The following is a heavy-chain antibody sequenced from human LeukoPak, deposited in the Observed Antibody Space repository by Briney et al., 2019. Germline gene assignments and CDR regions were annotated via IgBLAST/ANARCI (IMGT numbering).Heavy chain of an antibody. CDR3: ARDPDSSGQYYFDY. D-gene: IGHD3-22*01. J-gene: IGHJ4*02. CDR1: GGSISSSNW. Sequence: PSETLSLTCAVSGGSISSSNWWSRVRQPPGKGLEWIGEIYHSGSTNYNPSLKSRVTISVDKSKNQFSLKLSSVTAADTAVYYCARDPDSSGQYYFDYWGQGTLVTVSS. V-gene: IGHV4-4*02. CDR2: IYHSGST.